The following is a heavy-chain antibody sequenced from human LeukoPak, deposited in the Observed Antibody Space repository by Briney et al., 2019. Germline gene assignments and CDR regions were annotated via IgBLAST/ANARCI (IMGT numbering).Heavy chain of an antibody. V-gene: IGHV4-59*01. J-gene: IGHJ6*03. CDR1: GGSISSYY. CDR3: ARLRPDIVVVPPGAYMDV. D-gene: IGHD2-2*01. Sequence: PSETLSLTCTVSGGSISSYYWSWIRQPPGKGLEWIGYIYYSGSTNYNPSLKSRVTISVDTSKNQFSLKLSSATAADTAVYYCARLRPDIVVVPPGAYMDVWGKGTTVTVSS. CDR2: IYYSGST.